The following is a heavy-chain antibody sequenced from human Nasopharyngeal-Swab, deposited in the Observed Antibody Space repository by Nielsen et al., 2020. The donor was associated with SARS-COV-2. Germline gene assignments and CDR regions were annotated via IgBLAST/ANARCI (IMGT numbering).Heavy chain of an antibody. CDR3: ARWRNRRGYSYALGSYNGMDV. J-gene: IGHJ6*02. V-gene: IGHV4-59*01. D-gene: IGHD5-18*01. CDR2: IYYSGST. CDR1: GGSISSYY. Sequence: SETLSLTCTVSGGSISSYYWSWIRQPPGKGLEWIGYIYYSGSTNYNPSLKSRVTISVDTSKNQFSLKLSSVTAADTAVYYCARWRNRRGYSYALGSYNGMDVWGQGTTVTVSS.